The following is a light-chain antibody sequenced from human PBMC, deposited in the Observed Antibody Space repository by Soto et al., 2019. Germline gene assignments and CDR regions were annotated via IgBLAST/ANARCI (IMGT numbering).Light chain of an antibody. CDR3: QKYNSVPFT. CDR2: AAS. V-gene: IGKV1-27*01. J-gene: IGKJ3*01. CDR1: QGINTY. Sequence: DIQMTQSPSSLSASVGDRVTITCRASQGINTYLAWYQQKPGKVPKLLIYAASTLQSGVPSRFTGSGSGTDFTLTISSLQPEDIATYYCQKYNSVPFTFGPGTRVDIK.